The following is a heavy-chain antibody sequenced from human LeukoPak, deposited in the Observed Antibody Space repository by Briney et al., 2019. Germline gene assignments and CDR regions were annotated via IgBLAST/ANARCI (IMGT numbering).Heavy chain of an antibody. V-gene: IGHV4-59*01. CDR1: GGSISSYY. Sequence: ETLALTCTVSGGSISSYYWSWIRQPPGKGLEWIGQIYYSGSTNYNPSLKSRVTISVDTSKNQFSLNLSSVTAADTAVYYCAGGSYHTYDYWGQGTLVTVSS. CDR3: AGGSYHTYDY. J-gene: IGHJ4*02. CDR2: IYYSGST. D-gene: IGHD1-26*01.